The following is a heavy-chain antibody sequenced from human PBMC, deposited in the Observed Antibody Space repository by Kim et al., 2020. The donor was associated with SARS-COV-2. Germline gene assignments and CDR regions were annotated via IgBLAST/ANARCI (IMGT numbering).Heavy chain of an antibody. V-gene: IGHV1-3*01. CDR2: INAGNGNT. CDR3: ARASDSGLLWFWELMHFFDY. D-gene: IGHD3-10*01. Sequence: ASVKVSCKASGYTFTSYAMHWVRQAPGQRLEWMGWINAGNGNTTYSQKFQGRVTITRDTSASTAYMELSSLRSEDTAVYYCARASDSGLLWFWELMHFFDYWGQGTLVTVSS. CDR1: GYTFTSYA. J-gene: IGHJ4*02.